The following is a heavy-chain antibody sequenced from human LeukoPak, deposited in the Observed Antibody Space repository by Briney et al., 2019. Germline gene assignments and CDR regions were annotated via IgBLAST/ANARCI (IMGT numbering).Heavy chain of an antibody. CDR1: GFTFSSYS. J-gene: IGHJ4*02. CDR3: TTDVDTAPAY. Sequence: GGSLRLSCAASGFTFSSYSMNWVRQAPGKGLEWVSSISSSSSYIYYADSVKGRFTISRDDSKNTLYLQMNSLKTEDTAVYYCTTDVDTAPAYWGQGTLVTVSS. D-gene: IGHD5-18*01. CDR2: ISSSSSYI. V-gene: IGHV3-21*03.